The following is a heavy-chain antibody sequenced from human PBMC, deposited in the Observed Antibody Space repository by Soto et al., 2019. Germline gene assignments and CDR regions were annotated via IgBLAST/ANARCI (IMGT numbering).Heavy chain of an antibody. Sequence: QVQLVQSGAEVKKTGASVKVSCKVSGYTLTELTIHWVRPALGKGLEWMGGLDPEDGETIYAQKLQGRVTMTEDISTDTAYIELSSLRYEDTSVYYCTTGPRPMDVWGQGTTVNVCS. D-gene: IGHD6-6*01. J-gene: IGHJ6*02. CDR1: GYTLTELT. V-gene: IGHV1-24*01. CDR3: TTGPRPMDV. CDR2: LDPEDGET.